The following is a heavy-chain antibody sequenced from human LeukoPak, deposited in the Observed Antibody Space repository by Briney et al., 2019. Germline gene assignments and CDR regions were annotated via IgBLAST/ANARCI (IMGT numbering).Heavy chain of an antibody. Sequence: ASVKVSCKASGYTFTSYDINWVRQATGLGLEWMGWMNPNSGNTGYAQKFQGRVTMTRNTSISTAYMELSSLRSEDTAVYYCARGGQDIVVVPAAILGYYFDYWGQGTLVTVSS. V-gene: IGHV1-8*01. D-gene: IGHD2-2*01. CDR2: MNPNSGNT. J-gene: IGHJ4*02. CDR1: GYTFTSYD. CDR3: ARGGQDIVVVPAAILGYYFDY.